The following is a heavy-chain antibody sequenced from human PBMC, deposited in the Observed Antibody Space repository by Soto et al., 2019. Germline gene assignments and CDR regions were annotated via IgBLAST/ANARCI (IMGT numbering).Heavy chain of an antibody. CDR3: ARVYCSGGGCYHLDY. CDR2: INSDGSST. CDR1: GFTFSSYW. Sequence: GGSLRLSCAASGFTFSSYWMHWVRHAPGKGLVWVSRINSDGSSTSYADSVKGRFTISRDNAKNTLYLQMNSLRAEDTAVYYCARVYCSGGGCYHLDYWDQGTLVTVSS. V-gene: IGHV3-74*01. J-gene: IGHJ4*02. D-gene: IGHD2-15*01.